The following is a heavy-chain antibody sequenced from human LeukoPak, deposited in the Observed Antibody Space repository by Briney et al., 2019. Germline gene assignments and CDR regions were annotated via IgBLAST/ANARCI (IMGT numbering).Heavy chain of an antibody. CDR1: GFTFSSYS. J-gene: IGHJ4*02. CDR3: ARDPHYYDSSGYPGLDY. V-gene: IGHV3-21*01. Sequence: GGSLRLSCAASGFTFSSYSMNWVRQAPGKGLEWVSSISSSSSYIYYADSVKGRFTISRDNAKNLLYLQMNSLRAEDTAVYYCARDPHYYDSSGYPGLDYWGQGTLVTVSS. CDR2: ISSSSSYI. D-gene: IGHD3-22*01.